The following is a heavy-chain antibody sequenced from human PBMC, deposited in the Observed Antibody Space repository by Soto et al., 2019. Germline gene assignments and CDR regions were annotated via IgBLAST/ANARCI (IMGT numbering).Heavy chain of an antibody. Sequence: SETLSLTCAVYGGSFSGYYWSWIRQPPGKGLEWIGEINHSGSTNYNPSLKSRVTISVDTSKIQFSLKLSSVTAADTAVYYCARGAFRAVVPAATINWFDPWGQGTLVTVSS. V-gene: IGHV4-34*01. D-gene: IGHD2-2*01. CDR3: ARGAFRAVVPAATINWFDP. J-gene: IGHJ5*02. CDR1: GGSFSGYY. CDR2: INHSGST.